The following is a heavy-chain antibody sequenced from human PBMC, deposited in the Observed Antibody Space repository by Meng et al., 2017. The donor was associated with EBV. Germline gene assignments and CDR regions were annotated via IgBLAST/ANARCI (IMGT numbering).Heavy chain of an antibody. CDR3: AREDGDDVLVYFDY. J-gene: IGHJ4*02. D-gene: IGHD4-17*01. Sequence: QLQLQESGPGLGKPSETLSLTCTVSGGSISSSSYYWGWIRQPPGKGLEWIGNIYYTGITYYNPSLKSRVTMSVDTSKNQFSLKLSSVTAADTAVYYCAREDGDDVLVYFDYWGQGTLVTVAS. CDR2: IYYTGIT. CDR1: GGSISSSSYY. V-gene: IGHV4-39*07.